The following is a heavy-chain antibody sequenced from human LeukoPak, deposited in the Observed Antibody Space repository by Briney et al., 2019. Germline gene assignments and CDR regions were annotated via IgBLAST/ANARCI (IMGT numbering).Heavy chain of an antibody. V-gene: IGHV3-23*01. D-gene: IGHD6-6*01. J-gene: IGHJ4*02. CDR2: ISGSGGST. CDR3: AKDIGSSRTIN. CDR1: GFTFSSYA. Sequence: GESLRLSCAASGFTFSSYAMSWVRQAPGKGLEWVSAISGSGGSTYYADSVKGRFTISRDNSKNTLYLQMNSLRAEDTAVYYCAKDIGSSRTINWGQGTLVTVSS.